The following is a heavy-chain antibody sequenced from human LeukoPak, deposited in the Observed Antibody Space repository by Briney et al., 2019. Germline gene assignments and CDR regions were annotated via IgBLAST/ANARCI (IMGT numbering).Heavy chain of an antibody. CDR3: ATPHRGRPLGIAARPYDYYYYMDV. J-gene: IGHJ6*03. CDR1: GGSISSSSYY. V-gene: IGHV4-39*01. Sequence: PSETLSLTCTVSGGSISSSSYYWGWIRQPPGKGLEWIGSIYYSGSTYYNPSLKSRVTISVDTSKNQFSLKLSSVTAADTAVYYCATPHRGRPLGIAARPYDYYYYMDVWGKGTTVTVSS. CDR2: IYYSGST. D-gene: IGHD6-6*01.